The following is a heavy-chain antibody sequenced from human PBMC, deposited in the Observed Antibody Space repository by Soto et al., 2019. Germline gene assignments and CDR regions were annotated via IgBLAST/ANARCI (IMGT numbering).Heavy chain of an antibody. D-gene: IGHD3-22*01. CDR3: ARKDKSGYFNWFDP. CDR2: IFPSDSDT. V-gene: IGHV5-51*01. Sequence: PXESVKISCRTSGYRFTSYWIAWVRQIPGKGLEWMGIIFPSDSDTRYSPSFQGQVTISADRSTSTVFLQWASLKASDTAVYFCARKDKSGYFNWFDPWGQGTLVTVSS. J-gene: IGHJ5*02. CDR1: GYRFTSYW.